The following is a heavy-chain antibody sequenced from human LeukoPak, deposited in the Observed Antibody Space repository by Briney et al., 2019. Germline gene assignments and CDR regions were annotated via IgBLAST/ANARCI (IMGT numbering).Heavy chain of an antibody. Sequence: GGSLRLSCAASGFTVSSNYMSWVRQAPGKGLEWVSVIYSGGTTYYADSVKGRFTISRDNSKNSLYLQMNSLRAEDTALYYCAKEGSSSALDYWGQGTLVTVSS. V-gene: IGHV3-53*05. D-gene: IGHD6-6*01. CDR2: IYSGGTT. J-gene: IGHJ4*02. CDR1: GFTVSSNY. CDR3: AKEGSSSALDY.